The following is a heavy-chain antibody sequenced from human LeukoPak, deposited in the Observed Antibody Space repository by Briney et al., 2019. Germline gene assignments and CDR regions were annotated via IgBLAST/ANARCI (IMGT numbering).Heavy chain of an antibody. J-gene: IGHJ4*02. D-gene: IGHD3-3*01. CDR1: GFTFSSYW. Sequence: PGGSLRLSCAASGFTFSSYWMSWVRQAPGKGLEWVANIKQDGSEKYYVDSVKGRFTISRDNAKNSLYLQMNSLRAEDTAVYYCARDRVSYDFWSGYYTGSPANYKDYWGQGTLVTVSS. CDR2: IKQDGSEK. CDR3: ARDRVSYDFWSGYYTGSPANYKDY. V-gene: IGHV3-7*01.